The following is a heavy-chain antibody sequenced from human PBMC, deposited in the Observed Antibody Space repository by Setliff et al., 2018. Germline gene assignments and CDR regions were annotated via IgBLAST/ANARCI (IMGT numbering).Heavy chain of an antibody. Sequence: TLSLTCSVSGGSTSGSHYYWVWMRQPPGKRLEWIGSTYYNGTAYYNPSLQSRVAISVDTSKNYFSLDVSSVTAADTAVYYCVRESRSTWYRRDFWGQGTLVTVSS. J-gene: IGHJ4*02. D-gene: IGHD6-13*01. V-gene: IGHV4-39*02. CDR3: VRESRSTWYRRDF. CDR1: GGSTSGSHYY. CDR2: TYYNGTA.